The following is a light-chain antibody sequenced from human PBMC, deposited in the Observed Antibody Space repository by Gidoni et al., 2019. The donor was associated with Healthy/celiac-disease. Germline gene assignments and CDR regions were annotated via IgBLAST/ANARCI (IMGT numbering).Light chain of an antibody. CDR3: QQCNNWPLT. Sequence: EIVMTQSPAPLSVSPGERATLSCRASQSVSSNLAWYQQKPGQAPRLLIYGASTRDTGVPARFSGSGSGTEFTLTISSLQSEDFAVYYCQQCNNWPLTFGQGTKVEIK. CDR2: GAS. J-gene: IGKJ1*01. CDR1: QSVSSN. V-gene: IGKV3-15*01.